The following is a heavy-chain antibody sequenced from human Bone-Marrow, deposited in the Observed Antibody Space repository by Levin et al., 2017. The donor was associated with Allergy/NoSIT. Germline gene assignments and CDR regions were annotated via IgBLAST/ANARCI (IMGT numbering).Heavy chain of an antibody. CDR2: IYYSGST. D-gene: IGHD1-7*01. Sequence: SQTLSLTCTVSGGSISSYYWSWIRQPPGKGLEWIGYIYYSGSTNYNPSLKSRVTISVDTSKNQFSLKLSSVTAADTAVYYCARLSTGTTGALFDYWGQGTLVTVSS. V-gene: IGHV4-59*01. CDR1: GGSISSYY. J-gene: IGHJ4*02. CDR3: ARLSTGTTGALFDY.